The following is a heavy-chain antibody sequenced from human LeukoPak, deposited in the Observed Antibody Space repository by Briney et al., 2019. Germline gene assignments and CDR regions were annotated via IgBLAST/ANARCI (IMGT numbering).Heavy chain of an antibody. D-gene: IGHD4-17*01. CDR2: ISYDGSNK. CDR1: GFTFSSYV. V-gene: IGHV3-30*03. J-gene: IGHJ4*02. Sequence: GGSLRLSCAASGFTFSSYVMHWVRQAPGKGLEWVAVISYDGSNKYYADSVKGRFTISRDNAKNSLYLQMNSLRAEDTAVYYCARGLKESHYYGDYVVAEFDYWGQGTLVTVSS. CDR3: ARGLKESHYYGDYVVAEFDY.